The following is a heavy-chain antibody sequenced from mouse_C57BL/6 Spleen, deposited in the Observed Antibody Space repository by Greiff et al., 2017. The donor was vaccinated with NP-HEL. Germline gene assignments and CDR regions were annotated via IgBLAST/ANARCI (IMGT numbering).Heavy chain of an antibody. CDR2: IDPSDSYT. D-gene: IGHD1-1*02. V-gene: IGHV1-69*01. J-gene: IGHJ4*01. CDR1: GYTFTSYW. Sequence: QVHVKQPGAELVMPGASVKLSCKASGYTFTSYWMHWVKQRPGQGLEWIGEIDPSDSYTNYNQKFKGKSTLTVDKSSSTAYMQLSSLTSEDSAVYYCASYGYNAMDYWGQGTSVTVSS. CDR3: ASYGYNAMDY.